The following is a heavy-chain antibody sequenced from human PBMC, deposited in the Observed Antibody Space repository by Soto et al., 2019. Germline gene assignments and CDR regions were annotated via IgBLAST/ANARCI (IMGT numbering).Heavy chain of an antibody. CDR3: ARAKWPGRGGYFDY. CDR2: ISGDTYST. Sequence: EVQLLESGGGLVQTGGSLRLSCAASGVIFRNYAMNWVRQAPGMGLGWVSTISGDTYSTHYEDFVKGLFTISRDNSKNPIAVQMNGLRAEATAIYFCARAKWPGRGGYFDYWGQGILVTVSS. V-gene: IGHV3-23*01. D-gene: IGHD5-12*01. J-gene: IGHJ4*02. CDR1: GVIFRNYA.